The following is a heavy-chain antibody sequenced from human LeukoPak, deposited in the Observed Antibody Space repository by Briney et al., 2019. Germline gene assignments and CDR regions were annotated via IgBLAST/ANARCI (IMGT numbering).Heavy chain of an antibody. CDR1: GGSISSGPYF. D-gene: IGHD1-7*01. CDR3: ARLPGRFDSRNYYEYY. V-gene: IGHV3-53*01. J-gene: IGHJ4*02. Sequence: LSLTCSVSGGSISSGPYFWSWVRQAPGKGLEWVSVIYSGGSTFYADSVKGRFTISRDNSKNTLYLQMNSLRAEDTAVYYCARLPGRFDSRNYYEYYWGQGTLVTVSS. CDR2: IYSGGST.